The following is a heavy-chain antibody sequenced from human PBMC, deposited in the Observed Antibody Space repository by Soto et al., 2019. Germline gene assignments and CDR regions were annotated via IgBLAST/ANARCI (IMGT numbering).Heavy chain of an antibody. CDR1: GGSFSGYY. Sequence: PSETLSLTCAVYGGSFSGYYWSWIRQPPGKGLEWIGEINHSGSTNYNPSLKSRVTISVDTSKNQFSLKLSSVTAADTAVYYCARVPIVVVPAARYYYYYMDVWGKGTTVTVSS. CDR2: INHSGST. J-gene: IGHJ6*03. CDR3: ARVPIVVVPAARYYYYYMDV. V-gene: IGHV4-34*01. D-gene: IGHD2-2*01.